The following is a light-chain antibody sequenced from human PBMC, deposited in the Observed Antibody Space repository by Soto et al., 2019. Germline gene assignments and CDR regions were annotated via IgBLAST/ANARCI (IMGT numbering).Light chain of an antibody. CDR1: QSVSAY. V-gene: IGKV3-11*01. CDR3: QQRHMWPIT. CDR2: DVS. Sequence: EVVLTQSPASLSLSPGERATLSCRASQSVSAYLAGYQQKAGQAPRLLIYDVSNRAPGIPARFTGSGSGTDFTLTISSLEPKDSAVYYCQQRHMWPITFGQGTRLEIK. J-gene: IGKJ5*01.